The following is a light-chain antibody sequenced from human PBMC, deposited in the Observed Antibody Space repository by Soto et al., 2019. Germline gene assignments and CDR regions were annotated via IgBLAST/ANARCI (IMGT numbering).Light chain of an antibody. CDR2: EVT. CDR3: SSYTSSSTRVG. CDR1: SSDVGLYNY. Sequence: QSALTQPASVSGSPGQSITISCTGTSSDVGLYNYVSWYQQHPGKAPKLMIYEVTNRPSGISNRFSGSKSGNTASLTISGLQAEDEADYYCSSYTSSSTRVGFGGGTKRTVL. V-gene: IGLV2-14*01. J-gene: IGLJ2*01.